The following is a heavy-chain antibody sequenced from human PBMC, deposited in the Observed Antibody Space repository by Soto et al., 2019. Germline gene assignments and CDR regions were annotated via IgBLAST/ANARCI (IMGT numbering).Heavy chain of an antibody. J-gene: IGHJ6*03. V-gene: IGHV5-51*01. CDR3: ARQASIAARPPHYYYYYYYMDV. CDR2: IYPGDSDT. Sequence: PGESLKISCKGSGYSFTSYWIGWVRQMPGKGLEWMGIIYPGDSDTRYSPSFQGQVTISADKSISTAYLQWSSLKASDTAMYYCARQASIAARPPHYYYYYYYMDVWGKGTTVTVSS. CDR1: GYSFTSYW. D-gene: IGHD6-6*01.